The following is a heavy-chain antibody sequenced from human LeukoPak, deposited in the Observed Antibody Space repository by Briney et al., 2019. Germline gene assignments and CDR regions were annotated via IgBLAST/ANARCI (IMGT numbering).Heavy chain of an antibody. CDR1: GGSITTTNW. Sequence: SETLSLTCGVSGGSITTTNWWTWVRQPPGKGLEWIGEVHLDGRTNYNPSLESRLTISVDLSENHISLRLTSVTAADTAVYYCAREGGFYRPLDYSGQGTLVTVSS. V-gene: IGHV4-4*02. CDR2: VHLDGRT. J-gene: IGHJ4*02. CDR3: AREGGFYRPLDY. D-gene: IGHD3-3*01.